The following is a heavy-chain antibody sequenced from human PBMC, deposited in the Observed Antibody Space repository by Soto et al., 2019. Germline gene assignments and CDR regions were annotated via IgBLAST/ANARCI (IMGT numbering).Heavy chain of an antibody. V-gene: IGHV3-30-3*01. D-gene: IGHD2-8*01. CDR3: AREMLNVLMVYASDAFDI. CDR1: GFTFSSYA. CDR2: ISYDGSNK. J-gene: IGHJ3*02. Sequence: GGSLRLSCAASGFTFSSYAMHWVRQAPGKGLEWVAVISYDGSNKYYADSVKGRFTISRDNSKNTLYLQMNSLRAEDTAVYYCAREMLNVLMVYASDAFDIWGQGTMVTVSS.